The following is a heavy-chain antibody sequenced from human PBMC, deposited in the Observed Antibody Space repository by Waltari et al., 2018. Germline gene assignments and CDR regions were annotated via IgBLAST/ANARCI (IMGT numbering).Heavy chain of an antibody. D-gene: IGHD3-22*01. V-gene: IGHV3-66*02. CDR3: ARGGYYSWVYYFDY. Sequence: EVQLVESGGGLVQPGGFLTLSCAASGFTVSSNYMAWVRQAPGKGLEWVSVIYSGGSTYYADSVKGRFTISRDNSKNTLYLQMNSLRAEDTAVYYCARGGYYSWVYYFDYWGQGTLVTVSS. CDR1: GFTVSSNY. J-gene: IGHJ4*02. CDR2: IYSGGST.